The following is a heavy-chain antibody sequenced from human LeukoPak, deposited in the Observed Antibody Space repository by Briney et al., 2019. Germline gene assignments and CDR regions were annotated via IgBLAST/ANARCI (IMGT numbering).Heavy chain of an antibody. CDR2: ISGSGSTT. D-gene: IGHD1-26*01. V-gene: IGHV3-23*01. CDR1: GFTFSSYA. Sequence: GGSLRLSCAASGFTFSSYAMNWVRQAPGRGLEWVSSISGSGSTTYSADSVKGRFTISRDKSKNTLYLQMNSLRGEDTALYYCARLTGSGIVGTTGGFDHWGQGTLVTVSS. J-gene: IGHJ4*01. CDR3: ARLTGSGIVGTTGGFDH.